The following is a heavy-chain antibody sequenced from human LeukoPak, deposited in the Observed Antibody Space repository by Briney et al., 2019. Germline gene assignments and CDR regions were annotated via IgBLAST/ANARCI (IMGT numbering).Heavy chain of an antibody. D-gene: IGHD6-19*01. CDR3: ARDQQWLGDYYYYYMDV. J-gene: IGHJ6*03. Sequence: GGSLRLSCAASGFTFSSYSMNWVRQAPGKGLESVSSISSSSSYIYYADSVKGRFTISRDNAKNSLYLQMNSLRAEDTAVYYCARDQQWLGDYYYYYMDVWGKGTTVTVSS. V-gene: IGHV3-21*01. CDR1: GFTFSSYS. CDR2: ISSSSSYI.